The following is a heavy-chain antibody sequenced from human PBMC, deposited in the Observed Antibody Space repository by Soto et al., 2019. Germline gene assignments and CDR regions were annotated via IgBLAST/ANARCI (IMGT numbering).Heavy chain of an antibody. D-gene: IGHD2-15*01. CDR2: IYYSGST. J-gene: IGHJ4*02. V-gene: IGHV4-61*01. CDR3: ARDSRLLRGLATFDY. Sequence: SETLSLTCTVSGGSVSSGSYYWSWIRQPPGKGLECIGYIYYSGSTNYNPSLKSRVTISVDTSKNQFSLKLSSVTAADTAVYYCARDSRLLRGLATFDYWGQGTLVTVSS. CDR1: GGSVSSGSYY.